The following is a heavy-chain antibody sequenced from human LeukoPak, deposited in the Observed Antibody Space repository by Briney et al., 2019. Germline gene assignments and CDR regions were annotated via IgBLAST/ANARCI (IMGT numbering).Heavy chain of an antibody. CDR2: IRYDGTNE. J-gene: IGHJ4*02. Sequence: GGSLRLSCAASGFTFSSYGMHWVRQAPGKGLEWVAFIRYDGTNEYYADSVKGRFTISRDNSKNSLYLQMNSLRAEDTAVYYCAREAVTIFGVVTMYDYWGQGTLVTVSS. V-gene: IGHV3-30*02. CDR1: GFTFSSYG. D-gene: IGHD3-3*01. CDR3: AREAVTIFGVVTMYDY.